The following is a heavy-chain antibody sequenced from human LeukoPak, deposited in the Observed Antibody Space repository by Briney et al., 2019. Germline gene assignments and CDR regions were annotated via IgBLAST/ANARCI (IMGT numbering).Heavy chain of an antibody. J-gene: IGHJ4*02. CDR1: AFTFSGYG. V-gene: IGHV3-33*01. CDR3: ARDGYGYNDGNGPSDY. D-gene: IGHD5-18*01. CDR2: IWYDGSNQ. Sequence: PGRSLRLSCAASAFTFSGYGMHWVRQAPGKGLEWVAVIWYDGSNQYYADSVKGRFTISRDNSKNTVYPQMNSLRAEDTAVYYCARDGYGYNDGNGPSDYWGQGTLVTVSS.